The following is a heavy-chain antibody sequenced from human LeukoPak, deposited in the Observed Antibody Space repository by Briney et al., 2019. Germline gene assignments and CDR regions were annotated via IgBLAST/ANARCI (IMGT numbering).Heavy chain of an antibody. CDR3: ARRPGSYARRPEYYFDY. J-gene: IGHJ4*02. CDR1: GGSISSYY. CDR2: IYYSGST. D-gene: IGHD1-26*01. V-gene: IGHV4-59*08. Sequence: SETLSLTCTVSGGSISSYYWSWIRQPPGKGLEWIGYIYYSGSTNYNPSLKSRVTISVDTSKNQFSLKLSSVTAADTAVYYCARRPGSYARRPEYYFDYWGQGTLVTVST.